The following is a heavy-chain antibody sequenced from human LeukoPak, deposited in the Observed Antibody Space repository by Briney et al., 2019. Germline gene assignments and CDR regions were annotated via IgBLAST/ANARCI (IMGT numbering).Heavy chain of an antibody. CDR3: AREPQKYSASEYYFDF. V-gene: IGHV4-4*07. J-gene: IGHJ4*02. D-gene: IGHD6-6*01. CDR2: IYTTGST. Sequence: AETLSLTCTVSGGSISRNYWSWIRQPAGKGLEWIGRIYTTGSTNYNPSLKSRVTISVDKSKKQLSLRLTSVTAADTAVYYCAREPQKYSASEYYFDFWGQGTLDCVSS. CDR1: GGSISRNY.